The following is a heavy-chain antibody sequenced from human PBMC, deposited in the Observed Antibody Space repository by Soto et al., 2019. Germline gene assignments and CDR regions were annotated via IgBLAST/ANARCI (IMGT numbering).Heavy chain of an antibody. V-gene: IGHV1-69*13. CDR2: IIPIFGTA. CDR1: GGTFSSYA. J-gene: IGHJ6*02. CDR3: ARLGEGRFYYYYYGMDV. D-gene: IGHD3-16*01. Sequence: ASVKVSCKASGGTFSSYAISWVRQAPGQGLEWMGGIIPIFGTANYAQKFQGRVTITADESTSTAYMELSSLRSEDTAVYYCARLGEGRFYYYYYGMDVWGQGTTVTVSS.